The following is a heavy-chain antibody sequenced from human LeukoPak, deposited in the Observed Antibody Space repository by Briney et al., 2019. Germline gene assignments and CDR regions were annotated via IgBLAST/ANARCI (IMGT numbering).Heavy chain of an antibody. J-gene: IGHJ4*02. Sequence: SETLSLTCTVSGGSISSYYWSWIRQPPGKRLEWIGYIYDSGSTNYNPSLKSRVTISIDTSKNQFSLKLSSVTAADAAVYYCAREAYCGGDCYSGFDYWGQGTLVTVSS. V-gene: IGHV4-59*01. CDR3: AREAYCGGDCYSGFDY. CDR2: IYDSGST. CDR1: GGSISSYY. D-gene: IGHD2-21*02.